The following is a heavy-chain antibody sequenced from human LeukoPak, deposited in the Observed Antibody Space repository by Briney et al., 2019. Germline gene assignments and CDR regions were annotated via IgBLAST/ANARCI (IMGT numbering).Heavy chain of an antibody. CDR1: GGTFSSYA. V-gene: IGHV1-69*05. Sequence: ASVKVSCKASGGTFSSYAISWVRQAPGQGLEWMGGIIPIFGTNYAQKFQGRVTITTGESTTTAYMDLTGLTSEDTGVYYCASLGEYSYVHFDYWGQGTLVTVSS. CDR3: ASLGEYSYVHFDY. CDR2: IIPIFGT. D-gene: IGHD5-18*01. J-gene: IGHJ4*02.